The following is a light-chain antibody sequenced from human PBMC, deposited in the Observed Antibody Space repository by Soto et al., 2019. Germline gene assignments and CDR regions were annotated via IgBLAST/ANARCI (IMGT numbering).Light chain of an antibody. J-gene: IGKJ4*01. Sequence: DIVMTQSPDSLAVSLGERATIKCRSSQSILKSSIKKNSLAWYQQKPGQPPRLLIYWASTRASGVTDRFSGSGSGTEFTLTITRLQAEDVAVYYCQQYYSTSLTFGGGTKVEIK. CDR2: WAS. CDR1: QSILKSSIKKNS. V-gene: IGKV4-1*01. CDR3: QQYYSTSLT.